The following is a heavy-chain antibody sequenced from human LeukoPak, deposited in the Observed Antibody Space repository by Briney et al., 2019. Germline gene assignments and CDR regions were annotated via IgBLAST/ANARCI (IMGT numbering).Heavy chain of an antibody. CDR1: GFTFSSYA. CDR2: ISYDGSNK. Sequence: GGSLRLSCAASGFTFSSYAMHWVRQAPGKGLEWVAVISYDGSNKYYADSVKGRFTISRDNSKNTLYLQMNSLRADDTAVYYCARGSGYDYGYWDQGTLVTVSS. V-gene: IGHV3-30*04. J-gene: IGHJ4*02. CDR3: ARGSGYDYGY. D-gene: IGHD5-12*01.